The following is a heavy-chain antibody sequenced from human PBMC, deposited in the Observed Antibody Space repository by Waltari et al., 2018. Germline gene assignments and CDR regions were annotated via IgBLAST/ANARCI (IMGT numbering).Heavy chain of an antibody. D-gene: IGHD5-18*01. V-gene: IGHV1-69*02. CDR2: IIPILGIA. CDR3: ARAEIGDTAMAFYYYYGMDV. CDR1: GGTFSSYT. J-gene: IGHJ6*02. Sequence: VQLVQSGAVVKKPGSSVKVSCKSSGGTFSSYTIIWVRQAPGQGLEWMGRIIPILGIANYAQKFQGRVTITADKSTSTAYMELSSLRSEDTAVYYCARAEIGDTAMAFYYYYGMDVWGQGTTVTVSS.